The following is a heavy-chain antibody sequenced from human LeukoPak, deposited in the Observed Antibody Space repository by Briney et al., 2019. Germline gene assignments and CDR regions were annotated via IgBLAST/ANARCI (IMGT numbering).Heavy chain of an antibody. D-gene: IGHD2-21*02. CDR1: GFPFSSYS. CDR2: ISSGTSFI. V-gene: IGHV3-21*01. CDR3: ARGTTALMDV. J-gene: IGHJ6*03. Sequence: GRSLRLSCAASGFPFSSYSMNWVRQAPGRGLEWVSSISSGTSFIYYADSVKGRFTISRDNAKNSLYLQMNSLRAEDTAVYYCARGTTALMDVWGKGTTVTVSS.